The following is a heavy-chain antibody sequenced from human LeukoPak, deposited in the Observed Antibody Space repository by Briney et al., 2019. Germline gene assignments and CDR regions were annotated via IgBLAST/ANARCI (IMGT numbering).Heavy chain of an antibody. V-gene: IGHV7-4-1*02. J-gene: IGHJ5*02. Sequence: ASVKVSCKTSGYTFNGNSVNWLRQAPGQGLEWMGYINTNTGDPTYAQDLTGRFAFSLDTSVSTAYLQISSLKAEDTAIYYCTRDLNYNRWDPWGQGTLVTVSS. CDR3: TRDLNYNRWDP. CDR2: INTNTGDP. CDR1: GYTFNGNS.